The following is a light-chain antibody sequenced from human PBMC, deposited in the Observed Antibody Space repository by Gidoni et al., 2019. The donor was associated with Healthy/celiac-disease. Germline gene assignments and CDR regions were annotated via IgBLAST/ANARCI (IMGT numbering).Light chain of an antibody. CDR3: QQYGSSPIT. V-gene: IGKV3-20*01. CDR2: GAS. CDR1: QRVSSSS. Sequence: EIVLTQSPGTLSLSPGERATLSCRASQRVSSSSLAWYQQKPGQAPRLLIYGASSRATGIPDRFRGSGSGTDFTLTISRREPEDFAVYYCQQYGSSPITFGQGTRLEIK. J-gene: IGKJ5*01.